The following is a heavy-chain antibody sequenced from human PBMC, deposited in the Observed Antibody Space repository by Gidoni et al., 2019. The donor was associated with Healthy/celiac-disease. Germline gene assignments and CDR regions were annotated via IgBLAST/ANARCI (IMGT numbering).Heavy chain of an antibody. D-gene: IGHD6-19*01. CDR2: SSWNSGSI. Sequence: EVQLVESGGGLVQHGRSLRLSCADAGFTFDDYDMHWVRQAPGKGLEWVSGSSWNSGSIGYADSVKGRFTISRDNAKNSLYLQMNSLRAEDTALYYCAKDRFGWLVSGNFDYWGQGTLVTVSS. CDR1: GFTFDDYD. J-gene: IGHJ4*02. V-gene: IGHV3-9*01. CDR3: AKDRFGWLVSGNFDY.